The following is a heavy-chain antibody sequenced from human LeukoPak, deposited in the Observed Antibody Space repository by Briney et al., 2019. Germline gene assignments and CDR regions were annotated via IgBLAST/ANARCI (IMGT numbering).Heavy chain of an antibody. D-gene: IGHD3-10*02. J-gene: IGHJ6*04. CDR3: AELGITMIGGV. CDR1: GFTFSSYW. V-gene: IGHV3-7*01. Sequence: GGSLRLSCAASGFTFSSYWMSWVRQAPGKGLEWVANIKQDGSEKYYVDSVKGRSTISRDNAKNSLYLQMNSLRAEDTAVYYCAELGITMIGGVWGKGTTVTISS. CDR2: IKQDGSEK.